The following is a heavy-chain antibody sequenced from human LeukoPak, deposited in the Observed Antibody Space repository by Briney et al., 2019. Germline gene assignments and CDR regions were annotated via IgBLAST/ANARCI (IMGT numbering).Heavy chain of an antibody. CDR3: ARGRAIASIAARPDYYYYMDV. D-gene: IGHD6-6*01. CDR2: IDHSGST. CDR1: GVSFSGYH. J-gene: IGHJ6*03. V-gene: IGHV4-34*01. Sequence: SETLSLTCAVYGVSFSGYHWSWIRQPPGKGLEWIGEIDHSGSTNYNPFLKSRVTISVDTSKNQFSLKLSSVTAADTAVYYCARGRAIASIAARPDYYYYMDVWGKGTTVTVSS.